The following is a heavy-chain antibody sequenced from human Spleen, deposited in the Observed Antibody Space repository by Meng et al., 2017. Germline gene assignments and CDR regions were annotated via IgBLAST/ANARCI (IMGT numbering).Heavy chain of an antibody. D-gene: IGHD1-1*01. CDR3: TTDPTTAY. Sequence: SWIRQPAGKGLEWLGRIKSKIDGGTADYAAPVKGRFTISRDDSKDTLYLEMNSLKSEDTAVYYCTTDPTTAYWGQGTLVTGS. V-gene: IGHV3-15*01. CDR2: IKSKIDGGTA. J-gene: IGHJ4*02.